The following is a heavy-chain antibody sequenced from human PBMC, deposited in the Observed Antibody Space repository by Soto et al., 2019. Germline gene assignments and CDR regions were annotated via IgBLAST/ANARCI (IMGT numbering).Heavy chain of an antibody. V-gene: IGHV3-11*06. Sequence: PGGSLRLSCAASGFTFSDYYMSWIRQAPGKGLEWGSYISSSSSYTNYADSVKGRFTISRDNAKNSLYLQMNSLRAEDTAVYYCARDPARDIVATISGQGAFDIWGDGTTVTVPS. CDR1: GFTFSDYY. CDR2: ISSSSSYT. D-gene: IGHD5-12*01. CDR3: ARDPARDIVATISGQGAFDI. J-gene: IGHJ3*02.